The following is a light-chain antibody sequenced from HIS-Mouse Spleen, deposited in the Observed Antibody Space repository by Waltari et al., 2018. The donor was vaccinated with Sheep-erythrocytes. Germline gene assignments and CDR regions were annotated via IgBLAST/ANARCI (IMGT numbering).Light chain of an antibody. Sequence: EIVMTQSPATLSVSPGERATISCRASQSVSSNLAWYQQKPGQAPRLLIYGASTRATGIPARFSGSGSGTEFTLTISSMQSEDFAVYYCQQYNNWPETFDQGTKVEIK. CDR1: QSVSSN. CDR3: QQYNNWPET. CDR2: GAS. V-gene: IGKV3-15*01. J-gene: IGKJ1*01.